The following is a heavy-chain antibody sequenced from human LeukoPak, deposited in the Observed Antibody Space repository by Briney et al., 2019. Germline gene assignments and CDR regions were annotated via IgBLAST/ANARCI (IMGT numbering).Heavy chain of an antibody. Sequence: PGGSLRLSCAGSEFTFSNYWMTWVRQAPGKGLEWVANIKKDGSEKYYVDSVKGRFTITRDNGKNLLYLQMNSLRADDTAVYYCARERGGYYFDYWGRGTLVTVSS. J-gene: IGHJ4*02. CDR3: ARERGGYYFDY. CDR1: EFTFSNYW. CDR2: IKKDGSEK. V-gene: IGHV3-7*01. D-gene: IGHD3-10*01.